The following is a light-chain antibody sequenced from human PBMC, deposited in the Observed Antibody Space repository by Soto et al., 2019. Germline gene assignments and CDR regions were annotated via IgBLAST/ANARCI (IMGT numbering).Light chain of an antibody. V-gene: IGKV3-15*01. J-gene: IGKJ5*01. CDR2: GAS. CDR3: QQYNNWPTIT. Sequence: IVLTQSPCTLAFPPFERATLSCIASQSVSSSYLAWYQQKPGQAPRLLIYGASTRATGIPARFSGSGSGTEFTLTISSLQSEDFAVYYCQQYNNWPTITFGQGTLLET. CDR1: QSVSSSY.